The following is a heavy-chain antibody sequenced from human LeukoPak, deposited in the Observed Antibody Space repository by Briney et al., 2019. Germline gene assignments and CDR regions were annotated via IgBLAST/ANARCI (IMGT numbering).Heavy chain of an antibody. Sequence: SSETLSLTCTVSGGSISSYYWSWIRQPPGKGLEWIGYIYYSGSTNYNPSLKSRVTISVDTSKNQFSLKLSSVTAADTAVYYCARGSGDYVGYYYMDVRGKGTTVTVSS. V-gene: IGHV4-59*01. CDR1: GGSISSYY. D-gene: IGHD4-17*01. CDR2: IYYSGST. J-gene: IGHJ6*03. CDR3: ARGSGDYVGYYYMDV.